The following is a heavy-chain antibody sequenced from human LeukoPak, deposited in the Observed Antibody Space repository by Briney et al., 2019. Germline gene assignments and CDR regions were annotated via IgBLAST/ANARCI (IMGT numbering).Heavy chain of an antibody. J-gene: IGHJ6*03. CDR2: IIPIFGTA. CDR1: GGTFSSYA. V-gene: IGHV1-69*05. CDR3: ARGQAVAGAYYYYYMDV. D-gene: IGHD6-19*01. Sequence: SVKVSCKASGGTFSSYAISWVRQAPGQGLEWMGRIIPIFGTANYAQKFQGRVTITTDESTSTAYMELSSLRSEGTAVYYCARGQAVAGAYYYYYMDVWGKGTTVTVSS.